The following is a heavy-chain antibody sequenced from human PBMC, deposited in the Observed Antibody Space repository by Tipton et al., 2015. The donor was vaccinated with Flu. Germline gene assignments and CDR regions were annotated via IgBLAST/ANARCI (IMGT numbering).Heavy chain of an antibody. Sequence: GSLRLSCAASGFTFSDYYMSWIRQAPGKGLEWVSYISSSGGTIYYADSVKGRFTISRDNANKSLYLQMNSLRAEDTAVYYCASGLLFFGYYGMDVWGQGTTVTVSS. D-gene: IGHD3-3*01. V-gene: IGHV3-11*01. CDR1: GFTFSDYY. CDR3: ASGLLFFGYYGMDV. CDR2: ISSSGGTI. J-gene: IGHJ6*02.